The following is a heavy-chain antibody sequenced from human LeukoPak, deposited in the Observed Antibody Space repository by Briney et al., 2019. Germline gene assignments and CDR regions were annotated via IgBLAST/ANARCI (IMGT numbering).Heavy chain of an antibody. CDR1: GGSISSSSYY. J-gene: IGHJ5*02. CDR3: ARPMQWSGYFDP. Sequence: SETLSLTCTVSGGSISSSSYYWGWIRQPPGKGLEWIGSIYYSGSTYYNPSLKSRVTISVDTSKNQFSLKLSSVTAADTAVYYCARPMQWSGYFDPWGQGTLVTVSS. D-gene: IGHD3-10*01. CDR2: IYYSGST. V-gene: IGHV4-39*01.